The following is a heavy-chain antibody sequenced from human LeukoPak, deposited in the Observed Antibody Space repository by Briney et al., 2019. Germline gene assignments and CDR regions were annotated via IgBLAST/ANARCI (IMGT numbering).Heavy chain of an antibody. CDR3: VRRSPRDCSTTSCYNSSSYFDS. CDR2: ISINGGGT. Sequence: GGAPRPSTSASGFTSSSYAKHWGRHTQRQGQGHVTAISINGGGTYYTDSVQRRFTTSTDNAKNTQYLQMSCLRAEDTAVYCCVRRSPRDCSTTSCYNSSSYFDSWGQETLVTVS. D-gene: IGHD2-2*02. V-gene: IGHV3-64D*06. J-gene: IGHJ4*02. CDR1: GFTSSSYA.